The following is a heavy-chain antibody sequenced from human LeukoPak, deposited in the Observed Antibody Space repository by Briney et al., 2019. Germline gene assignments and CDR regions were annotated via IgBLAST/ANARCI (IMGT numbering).Heavy chain of an antibody. J-gene: IGHJ4*02. V-gene: IGHV3-23*01. CDR1: GFTSSNFA. Sequence: GGSLRLSCAASGFTSSNFAMSWVRQAPGKGLEWVSVISGTDGSTYYGDAVKGRFTIPRDNSKNRLYLQMNSLRAEDTAVYYCASQVYWGQGTLVTVSS. CDR3: ASQVY. CDR2: ISGTDGST.